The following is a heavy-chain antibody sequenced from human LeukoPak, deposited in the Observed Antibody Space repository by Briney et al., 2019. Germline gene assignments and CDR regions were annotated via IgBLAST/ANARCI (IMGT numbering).Heavy chain of an antibody. CDR1: GFTFRSYG. J-gene: IGHJ4*02. CDR2: IWYDEITK. Sequence: PGGSLRLSCVASGFTFRSYGIHWVRQAPGKGLEWLAFIWYDEITKNYADSVKGRFTISRDNSKNTLYVQMNSLRPDDTAVYYCAREFGYDILTGYYRDLDYWGQGTLVTVSS. V-gene: IGHV3-30*02. D-gene: IGHD3-9*01. CDR3: AREFGYDILTGYYRDLDY.